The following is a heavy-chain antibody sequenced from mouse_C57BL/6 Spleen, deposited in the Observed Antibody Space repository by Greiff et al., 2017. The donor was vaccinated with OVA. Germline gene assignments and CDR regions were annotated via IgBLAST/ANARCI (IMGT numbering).Heavy chain of an antibody. CDR3: ARRGYDYDGFDY. CDR2: INPGSGGT. J-gene: IGHJ2*01. V-gene: IGHV1-54*01. CDR1: GYAFTNYL. D-gene: IGHD2-4*01. Sequence: QVQLKESGAELVRPGTSVKVSCKASGYAFTNYLIEWVKQRPGQGLEWIGVINPGSGGTNYNEKFKGKATLTADKSSSTAYMQLSSLTSEDSAVYFSARRGYDYDGFDYWGQGTTLTVSS.